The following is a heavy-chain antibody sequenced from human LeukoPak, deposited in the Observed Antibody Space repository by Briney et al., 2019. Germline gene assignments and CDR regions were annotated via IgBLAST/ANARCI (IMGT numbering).Heavy chain of an antibody. CDR1: GFTFSDCY. Sequence: PGGSLRLSCAASGFTFSDCYMSWIRQAPGKGLEWVSYITSSGSSMYYADSVKGRFTISRDNAKNSLYLQMNSLRAEDTAVYFCASPGIVAAGPFDYWGQGTLVTVSS. CDR2: ITSSGSSM. V-gene: IGHV3-11*01. J-gene: IGHJ4*02. D-gene: IGHD6-13*01. CDR3: ASPGIVAAGPFDY.